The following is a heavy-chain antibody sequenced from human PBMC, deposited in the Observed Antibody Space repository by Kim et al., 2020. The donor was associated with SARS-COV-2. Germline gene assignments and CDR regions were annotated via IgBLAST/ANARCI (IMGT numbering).Heavy chain of an antibody. Sequence: ASVKVSCKASGYTFTSYYMHWVRQAPGQGLEWMGIINPSGGSTSYAQKFQGRVTMTRDTSTSTVYMELSSLRSEDTAVYYCASDSSGYYLSRATYYFDYWGQGTLVTVSS. CDR1: GYTFTSYY. CDR2: INPSGGST. V-gene: IGHV1-46*01. J-gene: IGHJ4*02. CDR3: ASDSSGYYLSRATYYFDY. D-gene: IGHD3-22*01.